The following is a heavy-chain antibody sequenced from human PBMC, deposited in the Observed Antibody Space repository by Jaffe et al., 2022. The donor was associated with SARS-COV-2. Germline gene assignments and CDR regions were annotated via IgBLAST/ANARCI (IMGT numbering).Heavy chain of an antibody. D-gene: IGHD3-9*01. CDR2: INHSGST. V-gene: IGHV4-34*01. Sequence: QVQLQQWGAGLLKPSETLSLTCAVYGGSFSGYYWSWIRQPPGKGLEWIGEINHSGSTNYNPSLKSRVTISVDTSKNQFSLKLSSVTAADTAVYYCARGRAIFWRNWFDPWGQGTLVTVSS. J-gene: IGHJ5*02. CDR1: GGSFSGYY. CDR3: ARGRAIFWRNWFDP.